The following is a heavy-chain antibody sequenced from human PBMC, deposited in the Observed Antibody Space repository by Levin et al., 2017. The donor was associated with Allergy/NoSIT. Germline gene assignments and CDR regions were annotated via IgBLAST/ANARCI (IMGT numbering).Heavy chain of an antibody. Sequence: GASVKVSCAASGFTLSSYWMAWVRQAPGQGLEWVANIKRDGVEKYYVDSVEGRFTISRDTAKNSLYLQMNSLRAEDTAVYYCARGNFWSVSMTVYYFDYWGQGTLVTVSS. D-gene: IGHD3-3*01. CDR3: ARGNFWSVSMTVYYFDY. V-gene: IGHV3-7*01. CDR2: IKRDGVEK. CDR1: GFTLSSYW. J-gene: IGHJ4*02.